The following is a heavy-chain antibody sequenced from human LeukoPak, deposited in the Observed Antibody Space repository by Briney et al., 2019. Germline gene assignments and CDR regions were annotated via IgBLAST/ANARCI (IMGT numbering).Heavy chain of an antibody. CDR3: ARTGYSSSWYLTYYYYGMDV. Sequence: SETLSLTCTVSGGSISSSSYYWGWIRQPPGTGLEWIGSIYYSGSTYYNPPLKSRVTISVDTSKNQFSLKLSSVTAADTAVYYCARTGYSSSWYLTYYYYGMDVWGQGTTVTVSS. CDR1: GGSISSSSYY. V-gene: IGHV4-39*01. D-gene: IGHD6-13*01. CDR2: IYYSGST. J-gene: IGHJ6*02.